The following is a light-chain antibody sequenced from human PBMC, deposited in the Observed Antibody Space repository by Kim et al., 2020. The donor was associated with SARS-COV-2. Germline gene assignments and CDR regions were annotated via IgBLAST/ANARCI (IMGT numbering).Light chain of an antibody. Sequence: QRVTISCTGSSSNIGAGYDVHWYQQLPGTAPKLLICGNSNRPSGVPDRFSGSKSGTSASLAITGLQAEDEADYYCQSYDSSLSGGVFGGGTQLTVL. CDR1: SSNIGAGYD. J-gene: IGLJ3*02. CDR3: QSYDSSLSGGV. CDR2: GNS. V-gene: IGLV1-40*01.